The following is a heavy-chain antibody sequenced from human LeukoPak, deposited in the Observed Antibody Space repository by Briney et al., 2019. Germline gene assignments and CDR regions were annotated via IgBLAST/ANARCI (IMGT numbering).Heavy chain of an antibody. CDR2: ISGGGDST. D-gene: IGHD2-21*01. V-gene: IGHV3-23*01. CDR1: GFTFRSYA. Sequence: GGSLRLSCAPSGFTFRSYAMNWVRQAPGKGLEWVSIISGGGDSTLYADSVKGRFTISRDNSKSTLFLQMNSLRDEDTAIYYCAKGMGAYCDGECSSRILDYWGQGTTVTVSS. CDR3: AKGMGAYCDGECSSRILDY. J-gene: IGHJ4*02.